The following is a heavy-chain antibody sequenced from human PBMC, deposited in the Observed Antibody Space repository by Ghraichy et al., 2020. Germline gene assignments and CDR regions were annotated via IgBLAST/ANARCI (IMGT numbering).Heavy chain of an antibody. V-gene: IGHV3-30-3*01. CDR2: ISYDGNYK. CDR1: GFTFSDYR. Sequence: GESLNISCAASGFTFSDYRMHWVRQAPGKGLEWVVVISYDGNYKYYADSVKGRFTISRDNSKNTLYLQMNSLRTEDTALYYCVRDRSSTTEPYGMDVWGQGTTVIVSS. CDR3: VRDRSSTTEPYGMDV. D-gene: IGHD2-2*01. J-gene: IGHJ6*02.